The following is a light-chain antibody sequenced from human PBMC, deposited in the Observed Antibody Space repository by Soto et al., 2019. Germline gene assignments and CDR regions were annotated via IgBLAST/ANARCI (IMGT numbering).Light chain of an antibody. CDR3: SSHKPTGTLQI. J-gene: IGLJ1*01. CDR2: DVN. Sequence: QSALPQPRSVSGSLGQSGTISCTGTSSDVGGYNYVSWYQQHPGKAPKLMIYDVNKRPSGVPDRFSGSKSGNTASLTISGLQAADEADYYCSSHKPTGTLQIFGRGTKLTVL. CDR1: SSDVGGYNY. V-gene: IGLV2-11*01.